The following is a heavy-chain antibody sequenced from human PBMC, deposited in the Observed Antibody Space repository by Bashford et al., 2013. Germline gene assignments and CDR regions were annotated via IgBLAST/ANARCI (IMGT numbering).Heavy chain of an antibody. CDR1: GYTFSSYA. J-gene: IGHJ6*02. D-gene: IGHD2-2*01. V-gene: IGHV1-69*01. CDR2: IIPIFGTA. CDR3: ARDPAIVVVPAAIYAMDV. Sequence: VKVSCNTSGYTFSSYAISWVRQAPGQGLEWMGGIIPIFGTANYAQKFQGRVTITADESTSTAYMELSSLRSEDTAVYYCARDPAIVVVPAAIYAMDVWGQGTTVTVSS.